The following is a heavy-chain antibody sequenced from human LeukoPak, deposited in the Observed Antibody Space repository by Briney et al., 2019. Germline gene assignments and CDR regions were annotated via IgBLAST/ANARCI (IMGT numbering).Heavy chain of an antibody. CDR2: ISAYNGNT. CDR3: ARSHTVTAYPIAVGAFDI. D-gene: IGHD4-17*01. V-gene: IGHV1-18*01. Sequence: ASVKVFCKASGYTFTNYGISWVRQAPGQGLEWMGWISAYNGNTNYAQKLQGRVTMTTDTSTSTAYMELRSLRSDDTAVYYCARSHTVTAYPIAVGAFDIWGQGTMVTVSS. J-gene: IGHJ3*02. CDR1: GYTFTNYG.